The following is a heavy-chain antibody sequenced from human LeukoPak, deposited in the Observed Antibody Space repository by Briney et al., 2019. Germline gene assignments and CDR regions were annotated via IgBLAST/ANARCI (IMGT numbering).Heavy chain of an antibody. D-gene: IGHD5-12*01. V-gene: IGHV3-33*01. J-gene: IGHJ4*02. CDR2: IWYDGSNK. CDR1: GFTFSSYG. CDR3: ARDRVATITWYFDY. Sequence: PGRSLRLSCAASGFTFSSYGMHWVRQAPGKGLEWVAVIWYDGSNKYYADSVKGRFTIPRDNSKNTLYLQMNSLRAEDTAVYYCARDRVATITWYFDYWGQGTLVTVSS.